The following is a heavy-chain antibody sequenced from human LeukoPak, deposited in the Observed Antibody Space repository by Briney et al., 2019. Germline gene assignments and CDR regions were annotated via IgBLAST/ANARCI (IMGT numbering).Heavy chain of an antibody. CDR2: LSYNSDNI. J-gene: IGHJ6*02. D-gene: IGHD1-26*01. V-gene: IGHV3-9*01. CDR1: GFTFDDYA. CDR3: AKDLVGAPIYYYGMDV. Sequence: GGSLRLSCSASGFTFDDYAMHWFGQAPGKGLEGFPGLSYNSDNIGYADSVKGRFTISRDNAKSTLYLQMNSLRAEDTALYYCAKDLVGAPIYYYGMDVWGQGTTVTVSS.